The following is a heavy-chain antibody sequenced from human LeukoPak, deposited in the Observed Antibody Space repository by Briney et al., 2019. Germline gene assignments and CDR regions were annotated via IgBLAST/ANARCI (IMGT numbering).Heavy chain of an antibody. D-gene: IGHD6-19*01. CDR3: AKDGWYAEYFQH. CDR2: ISGSGGST. CDR1: GFTFSSYA. Sequence: TGGSLRLSCAASGFTFSSYAMSWVRQAPGKGLEWVSAISGSGGSTYYADSVKGQFTISRDNSKNTLYLQMNSLRAEDTAVYYCAKDGWYAEYFQHWGQGTLVTVSS. J-gene: IGHJ1*01. V-gene: IGHV3-23*01.